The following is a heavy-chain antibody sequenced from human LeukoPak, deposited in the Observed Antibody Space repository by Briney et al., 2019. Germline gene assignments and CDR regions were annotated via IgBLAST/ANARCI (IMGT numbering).Heavy chain of an antibody. Sequence: GASVKVSCKASGGTFSSYAISWVRQAPGQGLEWMGRIIPIFGTANYAQKFQGRVTITTDESTSTAYMELSSLRSGDTAVYYCARDGYYYDSSGWGQGTLVTVSS. V-gene: IGHV1-69*05. CDR3: ARDGYYYDSSG. CDR2: IIPIFGTA. J-gene: IGHJ4*02. D-gene: IGHD3-22*01. CDR1: GGTFSSYA.